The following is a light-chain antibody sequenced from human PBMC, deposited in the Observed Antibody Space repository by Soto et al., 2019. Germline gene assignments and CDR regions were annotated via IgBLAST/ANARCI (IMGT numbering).Light chain of an antibody. J-gene: IGKJ5*01. CDR1: QSISSY. Sequence: DIQMTQSPSSLSASVGDRVTITCRASQSISSYLNWYQQKPGKAPKLLIYAASSLQSGVPSRFSGSGSGPDFTLTSSSLQPEDSATYFCQQLNSYPQTFGQGTRLEIK. CDR2: AAS. V-gene: IGKV1-39*01. CDR3: QQLNSYPQT.